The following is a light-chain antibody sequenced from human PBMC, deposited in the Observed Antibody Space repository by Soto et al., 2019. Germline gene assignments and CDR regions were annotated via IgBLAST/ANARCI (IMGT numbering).Light chain of an antibody. V-gene: IGKV3-20*01. CDR2: GAS. CDR3: QQYGSSPWT. Sequence: EIVLTQSPGTLSLSPGERATLSCRASQSVSSSYLAWYQQKPGQAPRPLIYGASSRAIGIPDRFSGSGSGTDFTLTIGRLEPEDFAVYYCQQYGSSPWTFGQGTK. J-gene: IGKJ1*01. CDR1: QSVSSSY.